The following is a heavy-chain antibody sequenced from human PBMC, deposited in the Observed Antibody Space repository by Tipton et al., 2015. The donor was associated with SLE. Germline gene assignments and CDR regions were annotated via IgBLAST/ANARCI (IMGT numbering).Heavy chain of an antibody. Sequence: LSLTCTVSGGSISRGGYYWSWIRQHPGKGLEWIGYIYYSGSTYSNPSLKSRVTISVDTSKNQFSLKLSSVTAADTAVYYCARPLGGYYDYWGQGTLVTVSS. CDR1: GGSISRGGYY. J-gene: IGHJ4*02. D-gene: IGHD3-22*01. V-gene: IGHV4-31*03. CDR2: IYYSGST. CDR3: ARPLGGYYDY.